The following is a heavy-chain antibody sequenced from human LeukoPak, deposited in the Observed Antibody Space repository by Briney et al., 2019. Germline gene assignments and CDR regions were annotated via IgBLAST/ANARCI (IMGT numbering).Heavy chain of an antibody. CDR1: GGSISSSSYY. Sequence: SETLSLTCTVSGGSISSSSYYWGWIRQPPGKGLEWIGSIYYSGSTYYNPSLKSRVTISVDTSKNQFSLKLSSVTAADTAVYYCASQSGGYAYWGQGTLVTVSS. D-gene: IGHD5-12*01. V-gene: IGHV4-39*07. J-gene: IGHJ4*02. CDR3: ASQSGGYAY. CDR2: IYYSGST.